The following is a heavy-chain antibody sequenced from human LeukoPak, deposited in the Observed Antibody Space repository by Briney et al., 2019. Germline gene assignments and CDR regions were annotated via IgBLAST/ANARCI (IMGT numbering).Heavy chain of an antibody. J-gene: IGHJ4*02. D-gene: IGHD1-26*01. CDR3: ARAPIVGATHIDY. Sequence: SQTLSLTCAISGDSVSRNSAAWNWIRQSPSRGLEWLGRTYYKSKWYYDYAVSVKSRITINPDTSKNQFSLQLKSVTPEDTAVYYCARAPIVGATHIDYWGQGTLVTVSS. CDR1: GDSVSRNSAA. CDR2: TYYKSKWYY. V-gene: IGHV6-1*01.